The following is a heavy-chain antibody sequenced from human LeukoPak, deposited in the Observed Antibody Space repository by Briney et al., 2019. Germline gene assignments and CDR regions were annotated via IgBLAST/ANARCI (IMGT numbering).Heavy chain of an antibody. Sequence: PGGTLRLSREASGFAFSDYYIDWVRQAPGKGLEWVGRTRNKANSYTTEYAASVKGRFTISRDDSKNSLYLQMNSLKAEDTAVYYCARRAGDYSHPYDYWGQGTLVTVSS. CDR2: TRNKANSYTT. J-gene: IGHJ4*02. CDR3: ARRAGDYSHPYDY. CDR1: GFAFSDYY. V-gene: IGHV3-72*01. D-gene: IGHD3-22*01.